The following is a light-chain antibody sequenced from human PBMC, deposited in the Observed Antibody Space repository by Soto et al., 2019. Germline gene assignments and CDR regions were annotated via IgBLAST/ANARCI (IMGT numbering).Light chain of an antibody. Sequence: DSEMTRSPSTLAGCVLDRFRITCRAGQSISSWLAWYQQKPGKAPKVLIYKASSLESGVPSRFSGSGSGTEFTLTISSLQPDDFVTYYCQQYNSYTCTFGQGTKVDIK. CDR2: KAS. J-gene: IGKJ1*01. V-gene: IGKV1-5*03. CDR1: QSISSW. CDR3: QQYNSYTCT.